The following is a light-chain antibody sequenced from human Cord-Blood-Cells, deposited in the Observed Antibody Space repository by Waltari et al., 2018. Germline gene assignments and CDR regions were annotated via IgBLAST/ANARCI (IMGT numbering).Light chain of an antibody. J-gene: IGLJ2*01. V-gene: IGLV3-19*01. CDR1: SLRRYD. CDR3: NSRDSSGNHVV. Sequence: SSELTPDPAVSVALGQTVRITCQGDSLRRYDPSGYQQKPVQAPVRVIHGKTNRPSVIPGRFAGSISGNTASWTITGAQAEDGADYYCNSRDSSGNHVVFGGGTKLTVL. CDR2: GKT.